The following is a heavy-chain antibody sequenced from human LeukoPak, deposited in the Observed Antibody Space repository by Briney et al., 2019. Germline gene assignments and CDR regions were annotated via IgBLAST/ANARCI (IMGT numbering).Heavy chain of an antibody. Sequence: GGSLRLSCAASGFTFSSYNMTWVRQAPGKGLEWVSSISSSSSYIYYADSVKGRFTIPRDNAKNSLYLQMNSLRAEDTAVYYCARGRVATTTSPFDCWGQGALVTVSS. CDR1: GFTFSSYN. D-gene: IGHD1-26*01. J-gene: IGHJ4*02. V-gene: IGHV3-21*01. CDR2: ISSSSSYI. CDR3: ARGRVATTTSPFDC.